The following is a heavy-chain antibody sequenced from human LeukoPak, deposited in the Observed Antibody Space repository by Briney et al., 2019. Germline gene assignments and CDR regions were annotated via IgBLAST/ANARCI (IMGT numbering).Heavy chain of an antibody. CDR2: INPSGGST. D-gene: IGHD2-15*01. CDR1: GYTFTSNY. CDR3: ARDGENLVVAATPGNWFDP. Sequence: GASVKVSCKASGYTFTSNYIHWVRQAPGQGLEWMGIINPSGGSTSYAQKFQGRVTMTRDTSTSTVYMELSSLRSEDTAVYYCARDGENLVVAATPGNWFDPWGQGTLVTVSS. V-gene: IGHV1-46*01. J-gene: IGHJ5*02.